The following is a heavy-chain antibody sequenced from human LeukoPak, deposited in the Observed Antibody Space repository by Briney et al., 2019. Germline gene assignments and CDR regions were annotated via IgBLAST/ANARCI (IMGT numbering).Heavy chain of an antibody. CDR2: INHSGST. Sequence: SETLSLTCAVYGGSFSGYYWSWIRQPPGKGLEWIGEINHSGSTNYNPSLKSRVTISVDTSKNQFSLKLSSVTAADTAVYYCARARKRYYGSGSYYNAPFDYWGQGTLVTVSS. J-gene: IGHJ4*02. D-gene: IGHD3-10*01. V-gene: IGHV4-34*01. CDR1: GGSFSGYY. CDR3: ARARKRYYGSGSYYNAPFDY.